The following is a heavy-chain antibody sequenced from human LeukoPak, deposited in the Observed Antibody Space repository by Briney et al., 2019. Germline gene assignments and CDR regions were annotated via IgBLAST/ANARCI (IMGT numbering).Heavy chain of an antibody. CDR2: INSDGGTT. CDR3: VRVGKCGGDCYWTDGYFQH. J-gene: IGHJ1*01. Sequence: QPGRSLRLSCAASGFTFNNYVMHWVRQAPGKGLEWVSRINSDGGTTNYADSVKGRFTISRDNAKNTLYLQMNSLRAEDTAVYYCVRVGKCGGDCYWTDGYFQHWGQGTLVTVSS. CDR1: GFTFNNYV. V-gene: IGHV3-74*01. D-gene: IGHD2-21*02.